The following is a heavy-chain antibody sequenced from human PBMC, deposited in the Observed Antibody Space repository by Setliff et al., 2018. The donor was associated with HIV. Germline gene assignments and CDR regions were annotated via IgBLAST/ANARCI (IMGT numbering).Heavy chain of an antibody. CDR3: ARERLAYYDFWSGYPPFDY. Sequence: GGSLRLSCVGSGFIFSKYSLTWVRLAPGKGLEWVSIIYSGGSTYYADSVKVRFTISRDNSKNTVYLQMNSLRADDTAVDYCARERLAYYDFWSGYPPFDYWGQGTLVTVSS. D-gene: IGHD3-3*01. CDR2: IYSGGST. V-gene: IGHV3-66*02. CDR1: GFIFSKYS. J-gene: IGHJ4*02.